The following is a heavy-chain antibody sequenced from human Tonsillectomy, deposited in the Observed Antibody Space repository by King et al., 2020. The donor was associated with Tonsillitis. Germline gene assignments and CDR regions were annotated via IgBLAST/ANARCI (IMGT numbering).Heavy chain of an antibody. V-gene: IGHV3-15*01. CDR3: ITDPGDSEDY. CDR2: IKRTTDGGAT. CDR1: GITFINAW. D-gene: IGHD4-17*01. J-gene: IGHJ4*02. Sequence: VQLVESGGGLVKPGGSLRLSCAASGITFINAWMSWVRQAPGKGLEWVGRIKRTTDGGATDYAAPVRGRFSISRDDSQNTLYLHMLGLRTEDTAVYYCITDPGDSEDYWGQGALVTVSS.